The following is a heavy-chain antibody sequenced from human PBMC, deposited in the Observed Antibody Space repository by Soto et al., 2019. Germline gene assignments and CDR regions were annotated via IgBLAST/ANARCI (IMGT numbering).Heavy chain of an antibody. CDR3: ARGECDNTSCYRGGWFDP. J-gene: IGHJ5*02. Sequence: GAAVKGSCKASGYTFTTYYIHWVRQAPGQGLEWMGIINPTSGSTTYAQKFQGRVTMTRDTSTSTVYMELSSLRSEDTAVYYCARGECDNTSCYRGGWFDPWGQGTLVTVSS. D-gene: IGHD2-2*02. CDR1: GYTFTTYY. CDR2: INPTSGST. V-gene: IGHV1-46*01.